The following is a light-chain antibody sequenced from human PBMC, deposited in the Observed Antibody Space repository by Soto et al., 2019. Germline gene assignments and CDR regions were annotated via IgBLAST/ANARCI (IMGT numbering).Light chain of an antibody. Sequence: VIWMTQSPSLLSASTGDRVTITCRISQDISSYLAWYQQKPGKAPDLLIYAASTLQSGVPSRFSGSGSGTDFTLTISYLESEDFAAYYCQQYYNFPWTFGQGTKVDNK. CDR1: QDISSY. CDR2: AAS. V-gene: IGKV1D-8*01. J-gene: IGKJ1*01. CDR3: QQYYNFPWT.